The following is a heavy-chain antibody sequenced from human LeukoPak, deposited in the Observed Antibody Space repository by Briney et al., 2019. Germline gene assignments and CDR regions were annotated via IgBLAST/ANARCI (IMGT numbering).Heavy chain of an antibody. CDR1: GFTFSNYW. CDR3: ARDIPTGSTHLAY. D-gene: IGHD1-26*01. Sequence: GGSLRLPCAYSGFTFSNYWMTWVRQAPGKELEWVASIEDDGDQKKYGDSVKGRFTISRDNAENSLYLQMNILRVEDTAVYYCARDIPTGSTHLAYWGQSTLVTVSA. V-gene: IGHV3-7*01. J-gene: IGHJ4*02. CDR2: IEDDGDQK.